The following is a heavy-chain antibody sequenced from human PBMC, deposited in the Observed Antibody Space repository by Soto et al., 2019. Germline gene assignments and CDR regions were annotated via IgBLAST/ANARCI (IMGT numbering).Heavy chain of an antibody. V-gene: IGHV1-46*02. CDR3: ARDLAAGAY. Sequence: QVQLVQSGAEVKKPGASVKVSCKASGYTFNNYYIHWVRQAPGQGLEWMAIINPNGGSTNYAQEFQGRVTLTRDTSTGTVYMELSGLSAEDTAVYYCARDLAAGAYWGQGSLVSVSS. CDR1: GYTFNNYY. D-gene: IGHD6-13*01. J-gene: IGHJ4*02. CDR2: INPNGGST.